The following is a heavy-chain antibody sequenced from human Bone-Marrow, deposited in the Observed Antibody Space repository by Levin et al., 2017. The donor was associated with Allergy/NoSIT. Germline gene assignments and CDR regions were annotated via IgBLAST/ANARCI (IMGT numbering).Heavy chain of an antibody. Sequence: KISCKASGVIFRNYAVNWVRQAPGQGLEWMGGITAVFDTANYAQKFQGRVTITADKSTSTVYMELSSLTSDDTAVYYCARAKGYTGYDLVEWGQGTLVTVSS. D-gene: IGHD5-12*01. CDR3: ARAKGYTGYDLVE. V-gene: IGHV1-69*06. J-gene: IGHJ4*02. CDR2: ITAVFDTA. CDR1: GVIFRNYA.